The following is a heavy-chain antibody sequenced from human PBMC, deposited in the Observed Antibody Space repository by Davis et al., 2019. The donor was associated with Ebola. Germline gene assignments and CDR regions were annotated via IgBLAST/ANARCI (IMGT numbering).Heavy chain of an antibody. CDR1: KFTFSTYA. D-gene: IGHD3-10*01. CDR3: AKALYASGSYTEEFDS. J-gene: IGHJ4*02. CDR2: ISTFGGKT. Sequence: PGGSLRLSCTASKFTFSTYAMTWVRQAPGKGLEWVSTISTFGGKTYYADSVKGRLTISRDNSKNTLYLQMNRLRADDTAVYYCAKALYASGSYTEEFDSWGQGTQVTVSS. V-gene: IGHV3-23*01.